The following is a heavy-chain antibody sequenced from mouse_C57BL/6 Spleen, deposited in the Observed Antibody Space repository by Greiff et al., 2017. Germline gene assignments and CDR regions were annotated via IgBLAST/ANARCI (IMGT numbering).Heavy chain of an antibody. Sequence: VQLQQSGPELVKPGASVKLSCKASGYSFTGYYMNWVKQSPEKSLEWIGEINPSTGGTTYNQKFKAKDTLTVDKSSSTAYMQLKSLTSEDSAVYYCARHWEWFAYWGQGTLVTVSA. V-gene: IGHV1-42*01. CDR3: ARHWEWFAY. CDR2: INPSTGGT. CDR1: GYSFTGYY. D-gene: IGHD4-1*01. J-gene: IGHJ3*01.